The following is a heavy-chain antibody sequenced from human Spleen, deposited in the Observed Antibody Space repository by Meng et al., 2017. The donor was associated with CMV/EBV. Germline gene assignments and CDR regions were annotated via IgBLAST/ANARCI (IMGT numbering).Heavy chain of an antibody. D-gene: IGHD7-27*01. CDR3: AGDDNWGPDY. CDR1: GYTFAGHY. Sequence: ASVKVSCKTSGYTFAGHYLHWLRQAPGQGLEWMAWIHYDTGETNYAQNFHGRVTVTRDTSITTVYMELRSLRPDETAMYYFAGDDNWGPDYWGQGTLVTVSS. J-gene: IGHJ4*02. V-gene: IGHV1-2*02. CDR2: IHYDTGET.